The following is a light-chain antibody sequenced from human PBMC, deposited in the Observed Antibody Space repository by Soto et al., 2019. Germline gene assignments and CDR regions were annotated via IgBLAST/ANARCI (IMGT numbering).Light chain of an antibody. V-gene: IGKV3-20*01. J-gene: IGKJ3*01. CDR3: QQYGRSPFT. CDR2: GAS. CDR1: QSFRGL. Sequence: EVVLTQSPVTLSLSPGERATLSCRASQSFRGLLAWYQQKPGQAPRLLIYGASSRATGVPDRFSASGSGTDFTLTISRLEPEDFAVYYCQQYGRSPFTFGPGTKVDV.